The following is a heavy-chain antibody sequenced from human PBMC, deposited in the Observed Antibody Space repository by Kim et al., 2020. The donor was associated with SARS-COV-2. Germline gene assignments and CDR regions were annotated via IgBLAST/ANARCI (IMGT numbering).Heavy chain of an antibody. CDR3: ARDSSGYPGY. CDR2: INAGNGNT. Sequence: ASVKVSCKASGYTFTSYIVHWVRQAPGQRLEWMGWINAGNGNTKYLQKFQGRVTITRDTSASTVYMDLSSLRSEDTAVYYCARDSSGYPGYWGQGTLVTV. CDR1: GYTFTSYI. J-gene: IGHJ4*02. V-gene: IGHV1-3*01. D-gene: IGHD3-22*01.